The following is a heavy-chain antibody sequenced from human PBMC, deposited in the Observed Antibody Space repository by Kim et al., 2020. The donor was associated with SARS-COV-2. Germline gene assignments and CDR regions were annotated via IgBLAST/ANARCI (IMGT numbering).Heavy chain of an antibody. CDR1: GGSISSYY. V-gene: IGHV4-59*13. J-gene: IGHJ5*02. CDR3: ARARAARPGSWFDP. Sequence: SETLSLTCTVSGGSISSYYWSWIRQPPGKGLEWIGYIYYSGSTNYNPSLKSRVTISVDTSKNQFSLKLSSVTAADTAVYYCARARAARPGSWFDPWGQGT. CDR2: IYYSGST. D-gene: IGHD6-6*01.